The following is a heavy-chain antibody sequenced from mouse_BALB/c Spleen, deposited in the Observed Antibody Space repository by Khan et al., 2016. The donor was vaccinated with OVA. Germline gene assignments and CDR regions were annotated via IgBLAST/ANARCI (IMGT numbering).Heavy chain of an antibody. V-gene: IGHV5-6-5*01. CDR2: ISSGGTT. CDR1: GFTFSNYA. D-gene: IGHD1-1*02. J-gene: IGHJ3*01. Sequence: EVELVESGGDLVKPGGSLKLSCAASGFTFSNYAMSWVRQTPEKRLEWVASISSGGTTYYPDSVKGRFTISRDNARNILYLQMNGLRSEDTAMFYCARDYWFTYWGRGTLVTVSA. CDR3: ARDYWFTY.